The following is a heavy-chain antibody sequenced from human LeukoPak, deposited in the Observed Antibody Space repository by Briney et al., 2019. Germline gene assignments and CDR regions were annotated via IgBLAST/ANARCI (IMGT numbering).Heavy chain of an antibody. Sequence: TGGSLTLSCAVSGYTFNNYYTHWVRQSPGKGLVWVSHINNEENTICCADSVNGRFTVSRDNAKNTLYLQMNSLGDEDTAVYYCARVYSSNYRVDYWGQGTLVTVSS. D-gene: IGHD6-13*01. V-gene: IGHV3-74*01. CDR1: GYTFNNYY. CDR2: INNEENTI. CDR3: ARVYSSNYRVDY. J-gene: IGHJ4*02.